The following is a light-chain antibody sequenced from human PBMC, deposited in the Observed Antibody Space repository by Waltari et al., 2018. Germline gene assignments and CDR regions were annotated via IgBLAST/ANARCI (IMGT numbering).Light chain of an antibody. J-gene: IGKJ5*01. V-gene: IGKV3-11*01. CDR3: QQRGTWPPIT. Sequence: EIVLPQSPVILSLSPGETATISCRASQSVTNYLAWYQQRPGQAPRLLIYHASNRATGIPARFSGSGSGTDFTLTINSLEPEDFAVYYCQQRGTWPPITFGQGTRLEIK. CDR1: QSVTNY. CDR2: HAS.